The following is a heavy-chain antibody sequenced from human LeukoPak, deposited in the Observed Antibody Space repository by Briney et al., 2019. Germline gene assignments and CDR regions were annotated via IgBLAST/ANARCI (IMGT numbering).Heavy chain of an antibody. CDR2: IYYSGST. D-gene: IGHD1-1*01. Sequence: SETLSLTRTVSGGSISSYYWSWIRQPPGKGLEWIGYIYYSGSTNYNPSLKSRVTISVDTSKNQFSLKLSSVTAADTAVYYCARGGYYNWFDPWGQGTLVTVPS. J-gene: IGHJ5*02. CDR3: ARGGYYNWFDP. V-gene: IGHV4-59*01. CDR1: GGSISSYY.